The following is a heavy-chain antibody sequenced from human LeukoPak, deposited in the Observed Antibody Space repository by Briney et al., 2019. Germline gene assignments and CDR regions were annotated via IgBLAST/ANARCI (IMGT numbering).Heavy chain of an antibody. D-gene: IGHD3-10*01. CDR2: LTGSGGST. Sequence: GGSLRLSCAASGFTFSSSSMSWVRQAPGKGLEWVSALTGSGGSTYYADSVKGRFTISRDNSKKTLFLQMNSLRAEDTAVYYCARGSGAGRMDVWGQGTTVTVSS. CDR3: ARGSGAGRMDV. V-gene: IGHV3-23*01. J-gene: IGHJ6*02. CDR1: GFTFSSSS.